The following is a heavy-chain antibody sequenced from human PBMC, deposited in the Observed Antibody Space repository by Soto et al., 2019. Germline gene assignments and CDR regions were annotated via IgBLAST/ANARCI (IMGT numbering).Heavy chain of an antibody. CDR2: ISGSGGST. V-gene: IGHV3-23*01. J-gene: IGHJ6*02. CDR1: GFTFSSYA. Sequence: GGSLRLSCAASGFTFSSYAMSWVRQAPGKGLEWVSAISGSGGSTYYADSVKGRFTISRDNSKNTLYLQMNSLRAEDTAVYYCASLPGGAYDILPGYYRGYYYYYGMDVWGQVTTVTVSS. D-gene: IGHD3-9*01. CDR3: ASLPGGAYDILPGYYRGYYYYYGMDV.